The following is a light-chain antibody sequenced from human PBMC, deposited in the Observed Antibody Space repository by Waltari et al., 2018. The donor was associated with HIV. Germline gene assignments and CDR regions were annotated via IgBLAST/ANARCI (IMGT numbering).Light chain of an antibody. V-gene: IGKV1-5*03. CDR2: KTS. CDR1: QSVSKW. CDR3: QQMNSFS. Sequence: DIQMNQSPSTLPASVGDRVTITCRASQSVSKWLAWYQQKPGKAPKLVIYKTSSLETGVPSRFSGSGSGTEFTLTISDLHPDDFSTYYCQQMNSFSFGPGTKVEI. J-gene: IGKJ3*01.